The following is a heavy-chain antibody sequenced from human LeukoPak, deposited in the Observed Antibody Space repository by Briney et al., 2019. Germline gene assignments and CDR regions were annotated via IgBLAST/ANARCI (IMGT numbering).Heavy chain of an antibody. CDR1: GGSVSSGSYY. CDR3: ASESSGTFDY. Sequence: SETLSLTCTVSGGSVSSGSYYWSWIRQPPGKGLEWIGYIYYSGSTNYNPSLKSRVTISVDTSKNQFSLKLSSVTAADTAVYYCASESSGTFDYWGQGTLVTASS. CDR2: IYYSGST. D-gene: IGHD6-6*01. V-gene: IGHV4-61*01. J-gene: IGHJ4*02.